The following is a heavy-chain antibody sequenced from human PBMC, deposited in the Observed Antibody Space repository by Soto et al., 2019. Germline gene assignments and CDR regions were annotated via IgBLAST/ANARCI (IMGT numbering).Heavy chain of an antibody. J-gene: IGHJ4*02. CDR1: GGSFSGYY. CDR2: INQSGST. D-gene: IGHD6-13*01. Sequence: QVQLQQWGAGLLKPSETLSLTCAVYGGSFSGYYWSWIRQPPGKGLAWIGEINQSGSTNYNPSLKSRVTISVDTSKNQFSLKLSSVPAADTAVYYCARTYSSSWSPFDYWGQGTLVTVSS. V-gene: IGHV4-34*01. CDR3: ARTYSSSWSPFDY.